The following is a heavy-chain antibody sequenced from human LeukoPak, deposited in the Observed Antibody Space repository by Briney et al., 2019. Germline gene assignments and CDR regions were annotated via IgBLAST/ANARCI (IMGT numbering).Heavy chain of an antibody. Sequence: GGSLRLSCAASGFSFSDSYMSWIRQAPGQGLEWLSYIKSSDTSTFYADSVKGRFTVSRDNAKNSLYLQMNSLRAEDTAVYYCARRGNMSSHAFDIWAKGQWSPSLQ. D-gene: IGHD2/OR15-2a*01. CDR3: ARRGNMSSHAFDI. CDR1: GFSFSDSY. CDR2: IKSSDTST. J-gene: IGHJ3*02. V-gene: IGHV3-11*01.